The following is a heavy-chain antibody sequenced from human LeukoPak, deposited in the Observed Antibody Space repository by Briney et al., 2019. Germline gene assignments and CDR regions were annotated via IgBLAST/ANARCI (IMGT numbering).Heavy chain of an antibody. CDR1: AFTLADYA. CDR3: AKDKGHSYGLRYYFDY. CDR2: ISWNSGRI. D-gene: IGHD5-18*01. J-gene: IGHJ4*02. V-gene: IGHV3-9*01. Sequence: GRSLRLSCAASAFTLADYAMHCVRQAPGKGLEWVSGISWNSGRIGYADSVKGRFTISRDNAKNSLYLQMNSLRAEDTALYYCAKDKGHSYGLRYYFDYWGQGTLVTVSS.